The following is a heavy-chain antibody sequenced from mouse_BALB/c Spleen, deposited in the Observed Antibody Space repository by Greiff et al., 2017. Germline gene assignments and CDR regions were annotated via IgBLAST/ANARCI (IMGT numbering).Heavy chain of an antibody. CDR2: INPYNDGT. J-gene: IGHJ2*01. CDR3: ARRDTTAYYFDY. Sequence: EVKLVESGPELVKPGASVKMSCKASGYTFTSYVMHWVKQKPGQGLEWIGYINPYNDGTKYNEKFKGKATLTSDKSSSTAYMELSSLTSEDSAVYYCARRDTTAYYFDYWGQGTTLTVSS. CDR1: GYTFTSYV. V-gene: IGHV1-14*01. D-gene: IGHD1-2*01.